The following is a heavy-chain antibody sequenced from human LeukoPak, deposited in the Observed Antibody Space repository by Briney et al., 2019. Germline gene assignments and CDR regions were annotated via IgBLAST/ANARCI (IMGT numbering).Heavy chain of an antibody. J-gene: IGHJ5*02. Sequence: SQTLSLTCTVSGGSISSGGYYWSWIRQHPGKGLEWIGYIYCSGSTYYNPSLKSRVTISVDTSKNQFSLKLSSVTAADTAVYYCARDYPGIAAAGRRGNWFDPWGQGTLVTVSS. CDR3: ARDYPGIAAAGRRGNWFDP. CDR1: GGSISSGGYY. D-gene: IGHD6-13*01. V-gene: IGHV4-31*03. CDR2: IYCSGST.